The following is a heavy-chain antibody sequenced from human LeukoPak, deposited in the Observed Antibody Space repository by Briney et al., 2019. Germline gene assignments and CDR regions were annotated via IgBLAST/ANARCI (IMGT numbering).Heavy chain of an antibody. CDR1: GYTFTSYG. V-gene: IGHV1-18*01. CDR3: ARDDRRNYYYYYGMDV. CDR2: ISAYNGNT. J-gene: IGHJ6*02. Sequence: APVKVSCKASGYTFTSYGISWVRQAPGQGLEWMGWISAYNGNTNYAQKLQGRVTMTTDTSTSTAYMELRSLRSDDTAVYYCARDDRRNYYYYYGMDVWGQGTTVTVSS.